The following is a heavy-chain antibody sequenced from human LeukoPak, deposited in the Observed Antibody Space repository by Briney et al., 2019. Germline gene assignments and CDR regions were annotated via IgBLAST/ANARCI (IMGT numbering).Heavy chain of an antibody. CDR2: INHSGST. CDR3: AREVGYCSGGTCHRDSY. V-gene: IGHV4-34*01. Sequence: SETLSLTCAVYGGSFSGYYWSWIRQPPGKGLEWIGEINHSGSTNYNPSLKSRVTISVDTSKNQFSLKLSSVTPEDTAVYYCAREVGYCSGGTCHRDSYWGQGTLVTVSS. CDR1: GGSFSGYY. J-gene: IGHJ4*02. D-gene: IGHD2-15*01.